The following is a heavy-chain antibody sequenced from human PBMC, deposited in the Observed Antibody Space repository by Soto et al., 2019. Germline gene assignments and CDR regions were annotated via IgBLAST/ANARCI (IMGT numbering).Heavy chain of an antibody. Sequence: PGGSLRLSWAASGFTLSGDCMDWVRQAPGKGLEYVSGISSNGVGTYYANSVQGRFTISRDNSKNTVYLQMGSLRPEDMAVYYCARRARPDFYYMDVWGKGTTVTVSS. CDR3: ARRARPDFYYMDV. J-gene: IGHJ6*03. CDR1: GFTLSGDC. CDR2: ISSNGVGT. D-gene: IGHD6-6*01. V-gene: IGHV3-64*01.